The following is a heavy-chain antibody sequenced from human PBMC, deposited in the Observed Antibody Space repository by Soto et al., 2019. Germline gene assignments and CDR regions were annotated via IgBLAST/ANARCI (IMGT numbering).Heavy chain of an antibody. CDR3: AKEALELPYAMDV. Sequence: PGGSLRLSCAASGFTFSNYGIHWVRQTPGKGLEWVAVISYDGSNKYYADSVKGRFTISRGNSKNTLDLQMNSLRADDTAIYFCAKEALELPYAMDVWGQGTTVTAP. V-gene: IGHV3-30*18. J-gene: IGHJ6*02. CDR1: GFTFSNYG. D-gene: IGHD1-7*01. CDR2: ISYDGSNK.